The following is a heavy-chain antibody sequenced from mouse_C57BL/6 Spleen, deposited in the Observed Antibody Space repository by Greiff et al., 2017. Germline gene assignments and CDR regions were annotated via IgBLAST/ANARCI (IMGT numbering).Heavy chain of an antibody. CDR1: GYTFTSYW. CDR2: IDPSDSYT. CDR3: ARGGVGRAMDY. V-gene: IGHV1-59*01. Sequence: VQLQQPGAELVRPGTSVKLSCKASGYTFTSYWMHWVKQRPGQGLEWIGVIDPSDSYTNYNQKFKGKATLTVDTSSSTAYMQLSSLTSEDSAVYYCARGGVGRAMDYWGQGTSVTVSS. J-gene: IGHJ4*01. D-gene: IGHD4-1*01.